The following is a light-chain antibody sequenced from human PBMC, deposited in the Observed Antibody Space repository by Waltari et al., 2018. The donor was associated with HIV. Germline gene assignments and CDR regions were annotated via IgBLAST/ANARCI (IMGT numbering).Light chain of an antibody. CDR3: AVWDDSLNGLV. CDR1: PSNVESNY. V-gene: IGLV1-47*01. J-gene: IGLJ2*01. CDR2: MNH. Sequence: QSVLTQPPSASGTPGQRVTISCFEGPSNVESNYVYWYQQAPGTTPKLLIYMNHERPTGVPDRFSGSKSGTSASLAVSGLRSEDEAAYYCAVWDDSLNGLVFGGGTKLTVL.